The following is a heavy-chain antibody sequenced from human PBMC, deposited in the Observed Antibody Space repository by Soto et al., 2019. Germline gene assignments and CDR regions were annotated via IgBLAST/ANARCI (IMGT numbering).Heavy chain of an antibody. J-gene: IGHJ4*02. CDR3: AKGFGNDWAFDY. V-gene: IGHV3-30*18. D-gene: IGHD1-1*01. Sequence: QVHLVESGGGVVQPGRSLRLSFAASGFSFSTYGMHWVRHAPGKGLEWVAFISNDGSNKYYADSVKGRVTISRDNSKTTLYLQMNSLRAEDTAVYYCAKGFGNDWAFDYWGQGTLATVSS. CDR2: ISNDGSNK. CDR1: GFSFSTYG.